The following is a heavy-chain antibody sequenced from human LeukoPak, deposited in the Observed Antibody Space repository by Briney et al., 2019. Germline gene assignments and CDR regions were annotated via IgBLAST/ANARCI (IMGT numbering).Heavy chain of an antibody. CDR3: ARRLDSSGYYRPAAWFDP. CDR2: ISSSSSTI. CDR1: GFTFSSYS. Sequence: GGSLRLSCAASGFTFSSYSMNWVRQAPGKGLEWGSYISSSSSTIYYADSVKGRFTISRDNAKNSLYLQMNSLRAEDTAVYYCARRLDSSGYYRPAAWFDPWGQGTLVTVSS. V-gene: IGHV3-48*01. D-gene: IGHD3-22*01. J-gene: IGHJ5*02.